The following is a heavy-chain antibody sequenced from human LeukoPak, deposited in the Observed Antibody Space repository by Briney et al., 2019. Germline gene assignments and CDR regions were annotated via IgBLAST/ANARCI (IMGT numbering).Heavy chain of an antibody. CDR2: IHTTGTT. J-gene: IGHJ2*01. CDR1: GVSISSFY. D-gene: IGHD6-19*01. CDR3: ARRFSSGLSWYFDL. V-gene: IGHV4-4*09. Sequence: SETLSLTCTVSGVSISSFYWSWIRQPPGKGLEWVGYIHTTGTTNYNPSLKSRLTMPVDTSKNQFSLKLSSVTAADTAVYYCARRFSSGLSWYFDLWGRGTLVTVSS.